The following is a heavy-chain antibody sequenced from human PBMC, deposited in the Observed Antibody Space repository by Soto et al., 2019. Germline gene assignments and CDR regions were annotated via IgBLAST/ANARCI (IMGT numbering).Heavy chain of an antibody. J-gene: IGHJ6*02. CDR1: GGSISSSSYY. CDR3: AIQPTYYYYYGMDV. V-gene: IGHV4-39*01. D-gene: IGHD4-4*01. CDR2: IYYSGST. Sequence: SETLSLTCTVSGGSISSSSYYWGWIRQPPGKGLEWIGSIYYSGSTYYNPSLKSRVTISVDTSKNQFSLKLSSVTAADTAVYYCAIQPTYYYYYGMDVWGQGTTVNVSS.